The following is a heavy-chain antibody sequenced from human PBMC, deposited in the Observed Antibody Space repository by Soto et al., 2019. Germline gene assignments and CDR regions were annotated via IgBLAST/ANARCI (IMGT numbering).Heavy chain of an antibody. V-gene: IGHV3-23*01. CDR1: GFTFNTCA. CDR3: AKLSGPTWPQYHFDY. CDR2: MSGGGGIT. J-gene: IGHJ4*02. D-gene: IGHD2-2*02. Sequence: PGGSLRLSCAASGFTFNTCAMSWVRQAPGKGLEWVSAMSGGGGITYYADSVKGRFTISRDNSKNTLFLQMDSLTAEDTAIYYCAKLSGPTWPQYHFDYWGQGTLVTVSS.